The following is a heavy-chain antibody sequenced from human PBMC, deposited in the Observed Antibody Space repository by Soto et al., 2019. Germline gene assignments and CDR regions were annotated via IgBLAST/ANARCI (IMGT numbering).Heavy chain of an antibody. CDR3: ARDLWGCGGGSCYSGADY. CDR1: GGTFSSYA. D-gene: IGHD2-15*01. CDR2: IIPIFGTA. Sequence: QVQLVQSGAEVKKPGSSVKVSCKASGGTFSSYAISWVRQAPGQGLEWMGGIIPIFGTANYAQKFQGRVTITADKSTSTAYMELSSLRSEDTAVYYCARDLWGCGGGSCYSGADYWGQGTLVTVSS. V-gene: IGHV1-69*06. J-gene: IGHJ4*02.